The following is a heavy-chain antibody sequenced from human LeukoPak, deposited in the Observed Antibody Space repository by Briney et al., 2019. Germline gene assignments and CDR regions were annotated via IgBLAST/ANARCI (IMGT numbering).Heavy chain of an antibody. CDR1: GFTVRSNY. Sequence: PGGSLRLSCAASGFTVRSNYMSWVRQAPGEGLEWGSIIYSGGSTYYADSVKGRFTISRDNSNNTLYLQMNSLRAEDTAVYYCAREGYCSGGSCYQTYYYGMDVWGQGTTVTVSS. CDR2: IYSGGST. D-gene: IGHD2-15*01. J-gene: IGHJ6*02. V-gene: IGHV3-53*01. CDR3: AREGYCSGGSCYQTYYYGMDV.